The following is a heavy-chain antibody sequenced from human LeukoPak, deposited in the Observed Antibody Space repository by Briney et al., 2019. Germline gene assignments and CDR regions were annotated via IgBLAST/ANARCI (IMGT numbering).Heavy chain of an antibody. CDR1: GGSFNTYS. CDR3: ASVDTAVITAPYYGLDA. V-gene: IGHV1-69*06. D-gene: IGHD5-18*01. Sequence: GASVKVSCKASGGSFNTYSISWVRQAPGQGLEWMGGIIPIFGTPNYAQEFQDRVTITADKSTSTAYMELTSLRSEDTAVYYCASVDTAVITAPYYGLDAWGQGTTVIVSS. CDR2: IIPIFGTP. J-gene: IGHJ6*02.